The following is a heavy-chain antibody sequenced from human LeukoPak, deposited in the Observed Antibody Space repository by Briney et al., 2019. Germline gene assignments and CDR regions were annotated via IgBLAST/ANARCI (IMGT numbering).Heavy chain of an antibody. D-gene: IGHD6-6*01. Sequence: SETLSLTCSVSGGSISRYYWSWIRQPPGKGLEWIGYISYSGSTNYNPSLKSRVAISVDTSKNQFSVKLSSVTAADTAVYYCARDSSMATLDALDIWGQGTMVTVSS. J-gene: IGHJ3*02. V-gene: IGHV4-59*01. CDR2: ISYSGST. CDR1: GGSISRYY. CDR3: ARDSSMATLDALDI.